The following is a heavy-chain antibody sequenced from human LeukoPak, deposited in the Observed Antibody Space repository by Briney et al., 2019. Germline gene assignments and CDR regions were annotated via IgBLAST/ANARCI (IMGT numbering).Heavy chain of an antibody. CDR3: ARVSGIAAAGWFDP. CDR1: GGTFSSYA. Sequence: GASVKVSCKASGGTFSSYAISWVRQAPGQGLEWMGRIIPIFGIANYAQKFQGRVTITADKSTSTAYMELSSLRSEDTAVYYCARVSGIAAAGWFDPWGQRTLVTVSS. V-gene: IGHV1-69*04. D-gene: IGHD6-13*01. J-gene: IGHJ5*02. CDR2: IIPIFGIA.